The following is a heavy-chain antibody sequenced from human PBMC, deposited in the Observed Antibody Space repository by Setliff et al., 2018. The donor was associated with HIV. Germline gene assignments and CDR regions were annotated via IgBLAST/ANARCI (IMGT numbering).Heavy chain of an antibody. V-gene: IGHV3-7*01. D-gene: IGHD3-10*01. CDR1: GLIFSSYE. J-gene: IGHJ6*02. CDR3: ARKLRPGHGVDV. CDR2: IGQDGSEK. Sequence: SGGSLRLSCAASGLIFSSYEMNWVRQAPGKGLEWVANIGQDGSEKNYVDSVKGRFTISRDNAKNSMDLQMNSLRAEDTAIYYCARKLRPGHGVDVWGQGTTVTVSS.